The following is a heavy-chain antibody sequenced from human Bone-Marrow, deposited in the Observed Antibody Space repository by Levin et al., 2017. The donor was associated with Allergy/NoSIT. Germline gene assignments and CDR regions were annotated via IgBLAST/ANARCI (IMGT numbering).Heavy chain of an antibody. V-gene: IGHV3-74*01. CDR3: AGEPTSVFDV. CDR1: GFTFSSYW. D-gene: IGHD2-2*01. Sequence: HPGGSLRLSCAASGFTFSSYWMHWVRQAPGKGLVWVSRINIDGSSTAYADSVKGRFTISRDNAKNMVYLQMNSLRAEDTAVYYCAGEPTSVFDVWGQGTMVTVSS. CDR2: INIDGSST. J-gene: IGHJ3*01.